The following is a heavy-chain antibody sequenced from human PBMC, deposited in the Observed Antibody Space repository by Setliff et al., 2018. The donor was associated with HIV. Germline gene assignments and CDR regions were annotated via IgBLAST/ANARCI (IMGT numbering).Heavy chain of an antibody. D-gene: IGHD6-6*01. J-gene: IGHJ4*02. Sequence: SETLSLTSAVYGVSFSGYYWTWIRHSPTWLEWIGEINHRGIANARPSLKSRVTISIDTSKNQFSLRLTSVTAADTALYYCARAQIAAPRPYEYWGQGALVTVSS. CDR3: ARAQIAAPRPYEY. CDR1: GVSFSGYY. V-gene: IGHV4-34*01. CDR2: INHRGIA.